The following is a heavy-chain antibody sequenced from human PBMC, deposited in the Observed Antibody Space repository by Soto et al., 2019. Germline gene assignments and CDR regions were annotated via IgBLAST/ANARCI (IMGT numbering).Heavy chain of an antibody. V-gene: IGHV4-59*08. CDR3: GKALDWIVYTYFRGRTSYFLSLNSRVPISVDTSKNLFSLKLSSLTAADSAVYYWARGGVATDAFDS. CDR1: GGSISSYY. CDR2: NYYSGSN. Sequence: SETLSLTCPVSGGSISSYYWSWIRQPPAKRQERIGYNYYSGSNNYNPSLKIRINISIDTSNKQFYLNLSTLTAADTAVYHCGKALDWIVYTYFRGRTSYFLSLNSRVPISVDTSKNLFSLKLSSLTAADSAVYYWARGGVATDAFDSCDQGTRGTVSS. D-gene: IGHD2-21*01. J-gene: IGHJ3*02.